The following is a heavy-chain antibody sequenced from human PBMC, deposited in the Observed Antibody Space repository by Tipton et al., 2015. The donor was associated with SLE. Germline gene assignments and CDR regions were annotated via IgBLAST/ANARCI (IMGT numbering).Heavy chain of an antibody. Sequence: LRLSCTVSGGSISSNNECWGWVRQPPGKGLEWIGNIYYSGTTYYNPSLTRRVTISVDTSKNQFSLKLKSVTAADTAIYYCARLATLTIREGSWGQGTVVTVSS. J-gene: IGHJ5*02. CDR2: IYYSGTT. V-gene: IGHV4-39*07. CDR1: GGSISSNNEC. D-gene: IGHD4-11*01. CDR3: ARLATLTIREGS.